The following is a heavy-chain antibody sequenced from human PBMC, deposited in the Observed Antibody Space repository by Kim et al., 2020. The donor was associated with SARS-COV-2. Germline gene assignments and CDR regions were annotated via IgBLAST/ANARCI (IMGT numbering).Heavy chain of an antibody. D-gene: IGHD3-10*01. Sequence: GGSLRLSCAASAGFTFRNYWMTWARQAPGKGLEWVAAINPDGSDKYYVDSVKGRFTISRDNAQGPLHLRMNILRVEDTAEYSCARGHSGIWGQGTLVTVS. V-gene: IGHV3-7*03. CDR1: AGFTFRNYW. CDR2: INPDGSDK. J-gene: IGHJ4*02. CDR3: ARGHSGI.